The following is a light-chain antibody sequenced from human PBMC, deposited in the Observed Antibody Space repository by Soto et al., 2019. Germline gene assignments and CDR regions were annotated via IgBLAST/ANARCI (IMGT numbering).Light chain of an antibody. CDR2: DTS. V-gene: IGKV3-11*01. CDR1: QSISNF. Sequence: ETVLTQSPATLSLSPGERATLSCRASQSISNFLAWYQQKPGQAPRLLIYDTSNRATGIPARFSGSGSGTDFTLTISSLEPEEGAVYYCQQRSSWLTFGGGTKVEIK. CDR3: QQRSSWLT. J-gene: IGKJ4*01.